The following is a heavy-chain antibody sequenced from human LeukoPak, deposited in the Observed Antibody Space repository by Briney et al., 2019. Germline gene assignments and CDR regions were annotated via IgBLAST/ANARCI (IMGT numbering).Heavy chain of an antibody. CDR2: IHYSGST. D-gene: IGHD5-18*01. CDR3: ARHDNAYSYGVDY. CDR1: GGSISSSSYY. J-gene: IGHJ4*02. V-gene: IGHV4-61*05. Sequence: PSETLSLTCTVSGGSISSSSYYWSWLRQAPGKGLEWIGYIHYSGSTNPNPSRKRRLTTSADTSKNQISLKLSSVTAADTGVYYCARHDNAYSYGVDYWGQGTLVTVSS.